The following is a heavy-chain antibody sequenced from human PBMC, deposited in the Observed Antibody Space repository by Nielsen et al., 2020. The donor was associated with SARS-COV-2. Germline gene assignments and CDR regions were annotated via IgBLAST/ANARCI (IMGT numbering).Heavy chain of an antibody. V-gene: IGHV3-33*08. J-gene: IGHJ6*02. CDR1: GFTFANYG. CDR2: VSRDGSDT. D-gene: IGHD6-13*01. Sequence: GESLKISCAASGFTFANYGMHWVRQVAGKGLEWVAIVSRDGSDTFYVDSVKGRFTISRDYSEMTLYLQMDSLEIEDTGVYYCSTGGVAAVGTYYYYYGMDVWGQGTTVAVSS. CDR3: STGGVAAVGTYYYYYGMDV.